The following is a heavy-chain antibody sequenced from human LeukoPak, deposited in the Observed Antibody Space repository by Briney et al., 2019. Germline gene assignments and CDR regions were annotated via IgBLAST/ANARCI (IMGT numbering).Heavy chain of an antibody. Sequence: SETLSLTCTVSGYSISSGYYWGWIRQPPGKGLEWIGSIYHSGSTYYNPSLKSRVTISVDTSKNQFSLKLSSVTAADTAVYYCARGRWYYFDYWGQGTLVTVSS. J-gene: IGHJ4*02. V-gene: IGHV4-38-2*02. CDR3: ARGRWYYFDY. D-gene: IGHD2-15*01. CDR2: IYHSGST. CDR1: GYSISSGYY.